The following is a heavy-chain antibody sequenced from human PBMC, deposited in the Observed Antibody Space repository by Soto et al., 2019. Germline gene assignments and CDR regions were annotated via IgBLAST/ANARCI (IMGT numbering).Heavy chain of an antibody. V-gene: IGHV4-59*08. D-gene: IGHD3-22*01. CDR1: CGYIRSYY. Sequence: PLELMSLPCIVCCGYIRSYYWRWIRQHKGKGLEWIGYIYYSGSTNYNPSLKSRVTISVDTSKNQFSLKLSSVTSAATAVYYCARPPSRFYYXDTGDLSAYLKVMGLMLKGHW. CDR3: ARPPSRFYYXDTGDLSAYLKVMGLMLKGH. CDR2: IYYSGST. J-gene: IGHJ1*01.